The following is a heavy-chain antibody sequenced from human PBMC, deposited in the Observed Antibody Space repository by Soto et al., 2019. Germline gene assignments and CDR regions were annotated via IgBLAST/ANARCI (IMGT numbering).Heavy chain of an antibody. V-gene: IGHV1-18*04. J-gene: IGHJ5*02. CDR3: ARVIPLYGSGSSSSDP. D-gene: IGHD3-10*01. Sequence: ASVKVSCKASGYTFTSYGISWVRQAPGQGLEWMGWISAYNGNTNYAQKLQGRVTMTTDTSTSTAYMELRSLRSDDTAVYYCARVIPLYGSGSSSSDPWGQGTLVTVSS. CDR1: GYTFTSYG. CDR2: ISAYNGNT.